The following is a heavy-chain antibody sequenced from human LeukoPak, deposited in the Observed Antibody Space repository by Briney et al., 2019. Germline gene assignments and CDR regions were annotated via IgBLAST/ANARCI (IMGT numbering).Heavy chain of an antibody. CDR2: ISAYNGNT. D-gene: IGHD3-16*02. J-gene: IGHJ4*02. CDR3: ARPYYDYVWGSYRSEYYFDY. CDR1: GYTCTSNG. Sequence: GASVKVSCKASGYTCTSNGISWVRQAPGQWLEWMGWISAYNGNTNYAQKLQGRVTMTTDTSTSTAYMELRSLRSDDTAVYYCARPYYDYVWGSYRSEYYFDYWGQGTLVTVSS. V-gene: IGHV1-18*01.